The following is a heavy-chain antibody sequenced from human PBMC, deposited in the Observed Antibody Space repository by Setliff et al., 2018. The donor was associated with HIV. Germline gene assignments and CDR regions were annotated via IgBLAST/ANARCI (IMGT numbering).Heavy chain of an antibody. V-gene: IGHV1-18*01. Sequence: ASVKVSCKASGYSFARYGLSWVRQAPGQGLEWMGWISGFNGNTKYAQSFQDRVAMTTETATSSAYMEMRSLRSDDTAVYFCARVPYRSAWFSGGHDAFDIWGQGTMVTVS. D-gene: IGHD6-19*01. CDR1: GYSFARYG. J-gene: IGHJ3*02. CDR2: ISGFNGNT. CDR3: ARVPYRSAWFSGGHDAFDI.